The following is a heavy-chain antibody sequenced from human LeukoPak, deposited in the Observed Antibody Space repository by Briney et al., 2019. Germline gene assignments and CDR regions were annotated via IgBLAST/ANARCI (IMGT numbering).Heavy chain of an antibody. Sequence: GSLRLSCAASGFTFSSYAMSWVRQAPGKGLEWVSAISGSGGSTYYADSVKGRFTISRDNSKNTLYLQMNSLRAEGTAVYYCAKVLTGYYYYYYGMDVWSQGTTVTVSS. D-gene: IGHD3-9*01. CDR3: AKVLTGYYYYYYGMDV. J-gene: IGHJ6*02. CDR1: GFTFSSYA. CDR2: ISGSGGST. V-gene: IGHV3-23*01.